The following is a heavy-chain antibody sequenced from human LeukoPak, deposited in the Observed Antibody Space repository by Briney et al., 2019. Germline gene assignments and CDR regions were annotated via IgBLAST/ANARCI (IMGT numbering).Heavy chain of an antibody. Sequence: SVKVSCKASGGTFSSYAISWVGQAPGQGLEWMGGIIPIFGTANYAQKFQGRVTITADKSTSTAYMELSSLRSEDTAVYYCARGRGYGDADFDYWGQGTLVTVSS. CDR2: IIPIFGTA. V-gene: IGHV1-69*06. CDR1: GGTFSSYA. D-gene: IGHD4-17*01. J-gene: IGHJ4*02. CDR3: ARGRGYGDADFDY.